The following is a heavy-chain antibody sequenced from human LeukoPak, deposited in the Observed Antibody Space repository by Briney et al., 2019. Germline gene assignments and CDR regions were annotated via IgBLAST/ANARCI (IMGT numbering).Heavy chain of an antibody. CDR3: AKEAGLFDV. CDR2: IRPDASKE. V-gene: IGHV3-30*02. Sequence: PGGSLRLSCAASGFTFSSYGMHWVRQAPGKGLEWVAFIRPDASKEYHADSVKGRFVISRDNSKKILYLQMNSLGVEDTAMYYCAKEAGLFDVWGQGAMVIVSS. J-gene: IGHJ3*01. CDR1: GFTFSSYG.